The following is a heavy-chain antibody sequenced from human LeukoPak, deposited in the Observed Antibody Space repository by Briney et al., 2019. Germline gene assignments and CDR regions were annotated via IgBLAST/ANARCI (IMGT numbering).Heavy chain of an antibody. J-gene: IGHJ4*02. CDR3: TPRGAIVVVSGQYPPRISDY. D-gene: IGHD3-22*01. CDR2: IRSKPNNYAT. CDR1: GFTFSGSA. Sequence: GGSLRLSCAASGFTFSGSAMQCVRQASGKGLEWVGRIRSKPNNYATAYAASVKGRFIISRDDSKNTAYLQMNSLRTEDTAVYYCTPRGAIVVVSGQYPPRISDYWGQGTLVTVSS. V-gene: IGHV3-73*01.